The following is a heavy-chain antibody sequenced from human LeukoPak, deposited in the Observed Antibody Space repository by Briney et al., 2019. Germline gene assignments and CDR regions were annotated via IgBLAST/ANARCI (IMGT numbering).Heavy chain of an antibody. CDR2: IYSSGNT. D-gene: IGHD1-1*01. Sequence: SETLSLTCSVSGDSISSGRNYWGWIRQSPGKGLEWIASIYSSGNTHSNPSLKSRVSISVDTSKNQVSLKLYSVTASDAAIYYCARHLSGTTMSHYFDFWGQGALVTVSS. CDR1: GDSISSGRNY. J-gene: IGHJ4*02. V-gene: IGHV4-39*01. CDR3: ARHLSGTTMSHYFDF.